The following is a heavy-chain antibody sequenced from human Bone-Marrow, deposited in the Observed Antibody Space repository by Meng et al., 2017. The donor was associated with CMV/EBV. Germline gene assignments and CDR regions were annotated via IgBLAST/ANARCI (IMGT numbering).Heavy chain of an antibody. CDR2: IYYSGST. D-gene: IGHD5-24*01. CDR3: AGGDGYNYGY. V-gene: IGHV4-59*01. CDR1: GGSISSYY. Sequence: SETLSPTCTVSGGSISSYYWSWIRQPPGKGLEWIGYIYYSGSTNYNPSLKSRVTISVDTSKNQFSLKLSSVTAADTAVYYCAGGDGYNYGYWGQGTLVTVSS. J-gene: IGHJ4*02.